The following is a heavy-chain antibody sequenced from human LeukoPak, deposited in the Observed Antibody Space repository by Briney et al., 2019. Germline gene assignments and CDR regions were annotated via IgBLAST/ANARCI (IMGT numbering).Heavy chain of an antibody. V-gene: IGHV4-39*01. CDR3: ATSPWGSVRYFDY. D-gene: IGHD1-26*01. Sequence: KPSETLSLTCSVSGGSISSNSYYWGWIRQPPGKGLEWIGSIYYSGSTYYNPSLKSRVTISVDTSKNQFSLKLRSVTAADTSVYYCATSPWGSVRYFDYWGQGALVTVSS. J-gene: IGHJ4*02. CDR1: GGSISSNSYY. CDR2: IYYSGST.